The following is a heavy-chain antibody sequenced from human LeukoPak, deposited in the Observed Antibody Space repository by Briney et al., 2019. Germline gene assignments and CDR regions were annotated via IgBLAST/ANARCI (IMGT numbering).Heavy chain of an antibody. D-gene: IGHD1-26*01. J-gene: IGHJ4*02. CDR2: ISGSGGST. Sequence: PGGSLRLSCAASGFTFSSYAMSWVRQAPGKGLEWVSAISGSGGSTYYADSVKGRFAISRDNSKNTLYLQMNSLRAEDTAVYYCAKAAHHGSYYDPFDYWGQGTLVTVSS. CDR1: GFTFSSYA. CDR3: AKAAHHGSYYDPFDY. V-gene: IGHV3-23*01.